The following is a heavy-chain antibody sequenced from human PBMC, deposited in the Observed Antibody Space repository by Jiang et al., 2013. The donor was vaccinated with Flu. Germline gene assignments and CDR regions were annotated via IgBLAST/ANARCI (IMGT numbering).Heavy chain of an antibody. Sequence: EVQLVESGGGLVQPGGSLRLSCAASGFTFSSYWMSWVRQAPGKGLEWVANIKQDGSEKYYVDSVKGRFTISRDNAKNSLYLQMNSLRAEDTAVYYCARDTKWYHPRSYYYYYYMDVWAKGPRSPSP. V-gene: IGHV3-7*03. J-gene: IGHJ6*03. CDR2: IKQDGSEK. CDR1: GFTFSSYW. CDR3: ARDTKWYHPRSYYYYYYMDV. D-gene: IGHD2-2*01.